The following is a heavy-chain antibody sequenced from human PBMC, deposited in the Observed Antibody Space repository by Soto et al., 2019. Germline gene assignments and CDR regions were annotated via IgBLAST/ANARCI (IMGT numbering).Heavy chain of an antibody. CDR1: GDSISGGASF. V-gene: IGHV4-31*03. CDR3: AKLSCTSSTCYFPGWFDP. CDR2: VYYSGSS. D-gene: IGHD2-2*01. Sequence: TLSLTCTVSGDSISGGASFWSWIRQPPGKGLEWIANVYYSGSSYYNPSLKSRLTISVDTTKNQLSLQLKSMTAADTAVYYCAKLSCTSSTCYFPGWFDPWGQGTLVTVSS. J-gene: IGHJ5*02.